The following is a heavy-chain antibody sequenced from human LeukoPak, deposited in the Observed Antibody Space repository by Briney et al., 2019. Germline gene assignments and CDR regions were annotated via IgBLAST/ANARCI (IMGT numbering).Heavy chain of an antibody. Sequence: GGSLRLSCAASGFTFSTYAMHWVRQAPGKGLEWVSYITSSTSSTNYADSVKGRFTISRDNAKNSLYLQMNSLRAEDTAVYYCARRGSGSYYHPIDYWGQGTLVTVSS. J-gene: IGHJ4*02. D-gene: IGHD3-10*01. CDR2: ITSSTSST. CDR3: ARRGSGSYYHPIDY. V-gene: IGHV3-48*04. CDR1: GFTFSTYA.